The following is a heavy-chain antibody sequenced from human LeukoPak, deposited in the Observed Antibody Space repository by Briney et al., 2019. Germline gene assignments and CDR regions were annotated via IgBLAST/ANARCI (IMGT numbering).Heavy chain of an antibody. D-gene: IGHD5-18*01. CDR2: IDYSGST. V-gene: IGHV4-39*01. J-gene: IGHJ3*02. CDR3: ERNGYSYGYGFAFDI. CDR1: GGSIGGSRYY. Sequence: KPSETLSLTCTVSGGSIGGSRYYWGWIRQPPGKGLEWIASIDYSGSTYYNPSLKSRVTIFVDTSKNQFSLKPRSVTAADTAVYYCERNGYSYGYGFAFDIWGQGTMVTVSS.